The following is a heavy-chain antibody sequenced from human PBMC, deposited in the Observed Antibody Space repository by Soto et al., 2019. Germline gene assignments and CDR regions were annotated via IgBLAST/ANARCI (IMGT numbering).Heavy chain of an antibody. CDR1: GFTFSSYA. CDR3: ARDPMGRYYGSGSYYFAY. Sequence: QVQLVESGGGVVQPGRYLRLSCAASGFTFSSYAMHWVRQAPGKGLEWVAVISYDGSNKYYADSVKGRFTISRDNSKNTLYLQMNGLRAEDTAVYYCARDPMGRYYGSGSYYFAYWGQGTLGTVSS. J-gene: IGHJ4*02. V-gene: IGHV3-30-3*01. D-gene: IGHD3-10*01. CDR2: ISYDGSNK.